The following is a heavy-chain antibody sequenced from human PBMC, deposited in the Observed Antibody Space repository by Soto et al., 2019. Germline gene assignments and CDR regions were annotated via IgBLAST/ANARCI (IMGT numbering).Heavy chain of an antibody. J-gene: IGHJ4*02. CDR2: IDPSDSYT. V-gene: IGHV5-10-1*01. D-gene: IGHD5-18*01. CDR1: GYSFTSYW. Sequence: ESLKISCKGSGYSFTSYWISWVRQMPGKGLEWMGRIDPSDSYTNYSPTFQGHVTISADKSISTAYLQWSSLKASDTAMYYCARGRGYSYGSFDYWGQGTLVTVSS. CDR3: ARGRGYSYGSFDY.